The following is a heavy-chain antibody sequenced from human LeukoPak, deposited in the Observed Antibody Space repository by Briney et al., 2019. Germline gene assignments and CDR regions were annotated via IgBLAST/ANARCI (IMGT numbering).Heavy chain of an antibody. Sequence: GGSLRLSCAASGFNFINYWMNWVRQAPGKGLEWVANIKQDGGEKYYVDSVKGRFTISRDNAKNSLYLQMNSLRAEDTAVYYCARLKLLWSNYFDYWGQGTLVTVSS. J-gene: IGHJ4*02. D-gene: IGHD2-2*01. V-gene: IGHV3-7*01. CDR3: ARLKLLWSNYFDY. CDR2: IKQDGGEK. CDR1: GFNFINYW.